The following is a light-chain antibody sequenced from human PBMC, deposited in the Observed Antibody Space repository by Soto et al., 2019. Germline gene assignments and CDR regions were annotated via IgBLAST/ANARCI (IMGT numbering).Light chain of an antibody. Sequence: DIQMTQSPSSLSASVGDRVTITCRASQSVSNYLNWYQQKPGKAPKLLIFAASNLQSGVPSTFSGSGSGTDFTLTISSLQPEDFATYYCQQSYSTPRTFGPGTKVDGK. CDR3: QQSYSTPRT. CDR2: AAS. J-gene: IGKJ3*01. CDR1: QSVSNY. V-gene: IGKV1-39*01.